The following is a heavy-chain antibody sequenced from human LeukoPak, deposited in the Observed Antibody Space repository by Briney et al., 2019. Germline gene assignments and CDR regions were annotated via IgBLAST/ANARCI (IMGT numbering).Heavy chain of an antibody. V-gene: IGHV3-73*01. D-gene: IGHD4-23*01. J-gene: IGHJ4*02. CDR1: GFTFSGSA. CDR2: IRSKANSYAT. Sequence: GGSLRLSCAASGFTFSGSAMHWVRQASGKGLEGVGRIRSKANSYATAYAASVKGRFTISRDDSKNTAYLQMNSLKTEDTAVYYCTSATAVVTPEWGEGTLVTVSS. CDR3: TSATAVVTPE.